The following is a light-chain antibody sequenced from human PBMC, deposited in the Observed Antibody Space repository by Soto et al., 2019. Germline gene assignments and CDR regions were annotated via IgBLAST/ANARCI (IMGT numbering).Light chain of an antibody. CDR2: GAS. CDR3: QQYGRSPWT. J-gene: IGKJ1*01. CDR1: QSFNSIY. Sequence: IVLTQSPGTLSSSPGERATLSCRASQSFNSIYLAWYQQKPGQAPRLLIYGASSRATGIPDRFSGSGSGTDFTLTISRLEPEDFAVYYCQQYGRSPWTFGQGTKVDIK. V-gene: IGKV3-20*01.